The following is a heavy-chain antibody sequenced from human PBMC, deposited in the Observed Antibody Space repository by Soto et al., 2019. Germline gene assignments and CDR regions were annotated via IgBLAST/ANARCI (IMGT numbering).Heavy chain of an antibody. CDR1: GGSISSYY. Sequence: QVQLQESGPGLVKPSETLSLTCTVSGGSISSYYWSWIRQPPGKGLEWIGYIDYSGSTNYNPSLKSRVAISVGTSKNQFSLKLSDVTAADTAVYYCASEGGYCSGGSCYSGGGFDYWGQGTLVTVSS. D-gene: IGHD2-15*01. CDR2: IDYSGST. J-gene: IGHJ4*02. CDR3: ASEGGYCSGGSCYSGGGFDY. V-gene: IGHV4-59*01.